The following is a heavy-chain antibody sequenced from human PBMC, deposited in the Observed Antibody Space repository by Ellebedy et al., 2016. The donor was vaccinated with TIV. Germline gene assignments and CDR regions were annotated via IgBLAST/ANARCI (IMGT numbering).Heavy chain of an antibody. Sequence: MPSETLSLTCTVSGGSISGSDYYWAWIRQPPGKGLEWIGSIYYSGSTYYNPSLKSRLTISVATSKNQFSLQLTSMSAADTAVYYCTREAAGTTVHYWGQGTPVTVSS. J-gene: IGHJ4*02. CDR3: TREAAGTTVHY. CDR1: GGSISGSDYY. CDR2: IYYSGST. V-gene: IGHV4-39*07. D-gene: IGHD1-1*01.